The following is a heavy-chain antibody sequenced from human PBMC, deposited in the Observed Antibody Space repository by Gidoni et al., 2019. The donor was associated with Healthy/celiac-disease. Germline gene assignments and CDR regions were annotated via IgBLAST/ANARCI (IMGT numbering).Heavy chain of an antibody. J-gene: IGHJ3*02. CDR2: ISGSGGST. Sequence: EVQLLESGGGLVQPGGSLRPSCAASGFAFSSYAMSWVRQAPGKGLEWVSAISGSGGSTYYADSVKGRFTISRDNSKNTLYLQMNSLRAEDTAVYYCAKDGEDIVVVVATNGAFDIWGQGTMVTVSS. D-gene: IGHD2-15*01. CDR1: GFAFSSYA. CDR3: AKDGEDIVVVVATNGAFDI. V-gene: IGHV3-23*01.